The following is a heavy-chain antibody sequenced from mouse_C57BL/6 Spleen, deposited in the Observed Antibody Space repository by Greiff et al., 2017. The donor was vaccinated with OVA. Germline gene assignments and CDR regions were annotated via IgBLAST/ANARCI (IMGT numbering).Heavy chain of an antibody. V-gene: IGHV1-74*01. CDR2: IHPSDSDT. Sequence: QVQLQQPGAELVKPGDSVKVSCKASGYTFTSYWMHWVQQRPGQGLEWIGSIHPSDSDTNYNQKFKGKSTLLVDKSTSTAYMQLSSLQSEDSAVYYCSKRSIYYVYVGFAYWGQGTLVTVSA. D-gene: IGHD2-2*01. CDR3: SKRSIYYVYVGFAY. CDR1: GYTFTSYW. J-gene: IGHJ3*01.